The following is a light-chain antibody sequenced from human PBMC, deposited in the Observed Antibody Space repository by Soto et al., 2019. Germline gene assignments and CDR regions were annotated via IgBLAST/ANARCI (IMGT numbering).Light chain of an antibody. CDR2: GAS. J-gene: IGKJ4*01. CDR3: QQYHTWPIT. CDR1: RGVSRK. Sequence: EIVLTQSPGTLSLSPGERATLSCRASRGVSRKLAWYQHKPGQAPRLLISGASTGATGIPARFSGSGSGTEFTLTISSLQSEDCAIYYCQQYHTWPITFGGGTKVDIK. V-gene: IGKV3-15*01.